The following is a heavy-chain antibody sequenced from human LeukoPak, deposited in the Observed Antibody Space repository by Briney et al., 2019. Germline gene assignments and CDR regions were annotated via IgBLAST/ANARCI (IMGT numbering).Heavy chain of an antibody. V-gene: IGHV1-69*13. D-gene: IGHD5-24*01. J-gene: IGHJ4*02. Sequence: ASVKVSCKASGGTFSSYAISWVRQAPGQGLEWMGGIIPIFGTANYAQKFQGRVTITADESTSTAYMELSSLRSEDTAVYYCARDRGQRDGYNSFDYWGQGTLVTVSS. CDR2: IIPIFGTA. CDR3: ARDRGQRDGYNSFDY. CDR1: GGTFSSYA.